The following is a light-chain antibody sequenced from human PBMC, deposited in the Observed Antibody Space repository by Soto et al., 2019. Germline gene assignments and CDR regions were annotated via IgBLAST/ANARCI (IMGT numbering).Light chain of an antibody. Sequence: QSALTQPASVSGSPGQSITISCTGTSSDVGGYNYVSWYQQHPGKAPKLMIYDVSNRPSGVSNRFSGSKSGNTVSLTISGLQAEDEADYYCSSYTSSSPPGVFGGGTKLTVL. J-gene: IGLJ2*01. CDR2: DVS. CDR1: SSDVGGYNY. CDR3: SSYTSSSPPGV. V-gene: IGLV2-14*01.